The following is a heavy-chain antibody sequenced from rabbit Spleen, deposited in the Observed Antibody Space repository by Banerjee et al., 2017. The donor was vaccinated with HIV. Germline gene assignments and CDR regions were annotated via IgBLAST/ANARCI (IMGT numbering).Heavy chain of an antibody. CDR3: ARGSATMTLVITGYYLSL. Sequence: QSLEESGGGLAKPGASLTLTCTASGVSFSNNHYMCWVRQAPGKGLEWIACIEGGSSAFSYFASWAKGRFTISKTSSTTVTLQMTSLTAADTATYFCARGSATMTLVITGYYLSLWGPGTLVTVS. V-gene: IGHV1S40*01. CDR1: GVSFSNNHY. J-gene: IGHJ6*01. CDR2: IEGGSSAFS. D-gene: IGHD2-1*01.